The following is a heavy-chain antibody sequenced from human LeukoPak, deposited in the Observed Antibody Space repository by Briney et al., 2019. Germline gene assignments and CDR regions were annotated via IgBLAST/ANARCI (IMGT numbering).Heavy chain of an antibody. V-gene: IGHV1-46*01. D-gene: IGHD6-13*01. J-gene: IGHJ4*02. CDR1: GYTFTNYF. CDR2: INPNDGST. Sequence: ASVNVSCKASGYTFTNYFFNWVRQAPGQGLEWMGIINPNDGSTTYAQKFQQRVTMTWDTSTATVYMELRSLSSEDTAVFCCVRETPIYSSREFDYWGQGTLVTVSS. CDR3: VRETPIYSSREFDY.